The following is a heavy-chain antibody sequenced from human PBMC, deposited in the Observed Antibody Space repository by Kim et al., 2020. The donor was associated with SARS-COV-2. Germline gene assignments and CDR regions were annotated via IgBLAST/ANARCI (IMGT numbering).Heavy chain of an antibody. V-gene: IGHV3-23*01. CDR1: GFTFSSYA. J-gene: IGHJ6*03. CDR3: AKDAQANYDYVWGSYRRDYYYMDV. Sequence: GGSLRLSCAASGFTFSSYAMSWVRQAPGKGLEWVSAISGSGGSTYYADSVKGRFTISRDNSKNTLYLQMNSLRAEDTAVYYCAKDAQANYDYVWGSYRRDYYYMDVWGKGTTVTVSS. D-gene: IGHD3-16*02. CDR2: ISGSGGST.